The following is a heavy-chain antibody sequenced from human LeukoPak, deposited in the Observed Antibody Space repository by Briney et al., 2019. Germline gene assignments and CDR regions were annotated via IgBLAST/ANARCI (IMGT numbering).Heavy chain of an antibody. CDR3: ASCSSTSCYTGYYFDY. D-gene: IGHD2-2*02. CDR1: GYTFTSYY. J-gene: IGHJ4*02. CDR2: INPSGGST. V-gene: IGHV1-46*01. Sequence: GASVKVSCKASGYTFTSYYMHWVRQAPGQGLEWMGIINPSGGSTSYAQKFQGRVTMTRDTSTSTVYMELSSLRSEDTAVYYCASCSSTSCYTGYYFDYWGQGTLVTVSS.